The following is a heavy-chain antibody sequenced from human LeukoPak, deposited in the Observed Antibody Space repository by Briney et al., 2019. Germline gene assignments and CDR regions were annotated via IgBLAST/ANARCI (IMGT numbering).Heavy chain of an antibody. CDR1: GFTFRDYY. Sequence: GGSLRLSCAASGFTFRDYYMSWIRQAPGKGLEWLSYIISSGTTIYYADSVKGRFTVSRDNAKNSLYLQMNSLRADDTAVYYCARHSSGWSFDYWGQGTLVTVSS. J-gene: IGHJ4*02. V-gene: IGHV3-11*04. CDR2: IISSGTTI. CDR3: ARHSSGWSFDY. D-gene: IGHD3-22*01.